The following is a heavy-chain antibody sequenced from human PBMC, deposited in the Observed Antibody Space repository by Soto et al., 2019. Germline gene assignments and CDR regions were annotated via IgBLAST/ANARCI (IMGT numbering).Heavy chain of an antibody. CDR2: ISYDGSNK. Sequence: GGSLRLSCAASGFTFSSYGMHWVRQAPGKGLEWVAVISYDGSNKYYADSVKGRFTISRDNSKNTLYLQMNSLRAEDTAVYYCAIQLEPGWNYFDYWGQGTLVTVSS. J-gene: IGHJ4*02. V-gene: IGHV3-30*03. D-gene: IGHD1-1*01. CDR3: AIQLEPGWNYFDY. CDR1: GFTFSSYG.